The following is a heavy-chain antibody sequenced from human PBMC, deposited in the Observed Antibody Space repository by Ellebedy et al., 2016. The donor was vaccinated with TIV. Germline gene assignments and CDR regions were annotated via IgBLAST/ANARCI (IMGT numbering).Heavy chain of an antibody. CDR3: ARDGAYNYDTYWYFDL. J-gene: IGHJ2*01. Sequence: GGSLRLSCEASGFTFSNSNLNWVRQAPGKGLKWVSYISTGSRNIYYADSVKGRFTISRDNAKNSLYLHMNSLRDEDTVVYYCARDGAYNYDTYWYFDLWGRGTLVTVSS. CDR2: ISTGSRNI. V-gene: IGHV3-48*02. CDR1: GFTFSNSN. D-gene: IGHD5-18*01.